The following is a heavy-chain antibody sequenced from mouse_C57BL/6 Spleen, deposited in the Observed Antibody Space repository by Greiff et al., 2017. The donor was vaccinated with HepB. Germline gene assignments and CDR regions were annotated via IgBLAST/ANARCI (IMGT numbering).Heavy chain of an antibody. Sequence: QVQLQQPGAELVKPGASVKLSCKASGYTFTSYWMHWVKQRPGQGLEWIGMIHPNSGSTNYNEKFKSKVTLTVDKSSSTAYMQLSSLTSEDSAVYYCARSPYSNYAMDYWGQGTSVTVSS. CDR2: IHPNSGST. D-gene: IGHD2-5*01. CDR1: GYTFTSYW. CDR3: ARSPYSNYAMDY. V-gene: IGHV1-64*01. J-gene: IGHJ4*01.